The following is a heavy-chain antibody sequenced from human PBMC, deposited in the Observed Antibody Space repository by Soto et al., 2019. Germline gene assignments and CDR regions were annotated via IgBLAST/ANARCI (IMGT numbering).Heavy chain of an antibody. V-gene: IGHV2-5*02. Sequence: QITLKESGPTLVKPTQTLTLTCTFSGFSLSINGVAVGWIRQPPGQALEWLALIYWDDDQRYNPSLKNRLTITKDTSRNQVVLTMTNMDPVDTATYYCAHKRDLSRGFKYWGQGTLVTVSS. CDR2: IYWDDDQ. CDR1: GFSLSINGVA. D-gene: IGHD3-10*01. CDR3: AHKRDLSRGFKY. J-gene: IGHJ4*02.